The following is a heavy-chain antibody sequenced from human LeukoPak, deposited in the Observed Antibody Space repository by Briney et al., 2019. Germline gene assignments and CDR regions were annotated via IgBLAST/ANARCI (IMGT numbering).Heavy chain of an antibody. D-gene: IGHD2-15*01. J-gene: IGHJ4*02. CDR1: GGSFSGYY. CDR3: ARAPRYCSGGSCSPNFDY. Sequence: AETLSLTCADYGGSFSGYYWSWIRQPPGKGLDWIGEINHTGSTNYNPSLKSRVTISVDTTKNQFSLKLSSVTAADTAVYYCARAPRYCSGGSCSPNFDYWGQGTLVTVSS. CDR2: INHTGST. V-gene: IGHV4-34*01.